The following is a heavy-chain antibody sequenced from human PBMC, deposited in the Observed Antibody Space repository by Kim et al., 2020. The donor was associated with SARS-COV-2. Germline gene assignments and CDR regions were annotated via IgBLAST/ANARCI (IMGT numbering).Heavy chain of an antibody. V-gene: IGHV1-69*04. D-gene: IGHD3-16*01. CDR3: AEGGNSADYYYYYMDV. CDR1: GGTFSSYA. Sequence: SVKVSCKASGGTFSSYAISWVRQAPGQGLEWMGRIIPIFGIANYAQKFQGRVTITADKSTSTAYMELSSLRSEDTAVYYCAEGGNSADYYYYYMDVWGKGTTVTVSS. J-gene: IGHJ6*03. CDR2: IIPIFGIA.